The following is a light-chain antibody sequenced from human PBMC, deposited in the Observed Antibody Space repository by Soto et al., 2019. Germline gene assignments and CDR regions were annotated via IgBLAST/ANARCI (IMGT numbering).Light chain of an antibody. CDR1: QSVRTK. V-gene: IGKV3-11*01. CDR3: QQRTNWPPSIT. J-gene: IGKJ5*01. CDR2: GAS. Sequence: EIVLTQSPDTLSLAPGERATLSCRASQSVRTKLAWYQQKAGQAPRLLIYGASTRATGIPDRFSGSGSGTEFTLTISSLEPEDLAVYYCQQRTNWPPSITFGPGTRLEIK.